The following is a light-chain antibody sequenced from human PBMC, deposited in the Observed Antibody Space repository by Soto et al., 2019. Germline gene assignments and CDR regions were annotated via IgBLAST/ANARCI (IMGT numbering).Light chain of an antibody. J-gene: IGLJ1*01. Sequence: QSALTQPASVSGSPGQSITISCTGTSSDVGGYNYVSWYQQYPGKAPKLMIYEVGNRPSGVSNRFSGSKSGNTASLTISGLQSADVADYYCSSYTSSSTVVFGTGTKLTVL. CDR2: EVG. CDR1: SSDVGGYNY. V-gene: IGLV2-14*01. CDR3: SSYTSSSTVV.